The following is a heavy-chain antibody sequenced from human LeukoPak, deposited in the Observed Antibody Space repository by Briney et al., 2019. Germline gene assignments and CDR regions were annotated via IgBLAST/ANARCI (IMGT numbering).Heavy chain of an antibody. CDR3: ARRLSKSSGGSRGAFDI. CDR2: ISSSSSYI. Sequence: PGGSLRLSCAASGFTFSSYSMNWVRQAPGQGLEWVSSISSSSSYIYYADSVKGRFTISRDNAKNSLYLQMNSLRAEDTAVYYCARRLSKSSGGSRGAFDIWGQGTMVTVSS. D-gene: IGHD1-26*01. J-gene: IGHJ3*02. CDR1: GFTFSSYS. V-gene: IGHV3-21*01.